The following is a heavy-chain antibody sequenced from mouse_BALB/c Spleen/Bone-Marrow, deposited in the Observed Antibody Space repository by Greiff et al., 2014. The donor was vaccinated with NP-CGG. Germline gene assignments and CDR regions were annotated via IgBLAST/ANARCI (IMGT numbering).Heavy chain of an antibody. J-gene: IGHJ4*01. Sequence: VQLQQSGAELVKPGASVKLSCTASGFNIKDTYMHWVMQKPEQGLEWIGRIDPANGNTKYDPKFQGKATITADTSSNTAYLQLSSLTSEDTAVYYCARYRYYGSSYAMDYWGQGTSDTVSS. CDR1: GFNIKDTY. CDR3: ARYRYYGSSYAMDY. V-gene: IGHV14-3*02. D-gene: IGHD1-1*01. CDR2: IDPANGNT.